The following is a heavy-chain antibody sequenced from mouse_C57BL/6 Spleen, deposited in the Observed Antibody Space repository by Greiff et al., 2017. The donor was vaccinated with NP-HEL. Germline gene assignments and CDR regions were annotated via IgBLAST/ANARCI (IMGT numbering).Heavy chain of an antibody. CDR2: INPSSGYT. CDR1: GYTFTSYT. V-gene: IGHV1-4*01. J-gene: IGHJ2*01. Sequence: QVQLKESGAELARPGASVKMSCKASGYTFTSYTMHWVKQRPGQGLEWIGYINPSSGYTKYNQKFKDKATLTADKSSSTAYMQLSCVTSEDAAVYYCARWDYWGQGTTLTVSS. CDR3: ARWDY.